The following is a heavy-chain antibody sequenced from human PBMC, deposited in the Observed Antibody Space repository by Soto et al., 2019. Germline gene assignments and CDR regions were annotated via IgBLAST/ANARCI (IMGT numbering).Heavy chain of an antibody. CDR2: ISSSGGST. V-gene: IGHV3-23*01. J-gene: IGHJ6*02. D-gene: IGHD1-20*01. CDR1: GFSFAGYA. Sequence: LRLSCVASGFSFAGYAMSWVRQAPGKGLEWVSAISSSGGSTYYADSVKGRFTISRDNSKNALYLQMNSLRAEDTAVYYCAKSSARYNWKDGGMDVWGQGTTVTVSS. CDR3: AKSSARYNWKDGGMDV.